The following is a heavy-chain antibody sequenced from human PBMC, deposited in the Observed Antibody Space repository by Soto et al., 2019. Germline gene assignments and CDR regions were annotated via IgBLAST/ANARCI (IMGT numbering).Heavy chain of an antibody. CDR1: GGSISSYY. J-gene: IGHJ3*02. Sequence: SETLSHTCTVSGGSISSYYWSWIRQPKGQGLERIRYIYYSGSTNYNPSLKSRVTISVDTSKNQFSLKLSSVTSADTAVYYCARDMDYDYIWGSYRPGAFDIWGQRTMVTVS. CDR3: ARDMDYDYIWGSYRPGAFDI. CDR2: IYYSGST. D-gene: IGHD3-16*02. V-gene: IGHV4-59*01.